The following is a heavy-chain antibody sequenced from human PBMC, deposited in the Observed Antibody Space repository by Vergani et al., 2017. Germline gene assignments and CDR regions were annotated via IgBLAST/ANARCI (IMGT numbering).Heavy chain of an antibody. J-gene: IGHJ4*02. CDR2: ISSSSSYI. CDR3: AREDEQWLARFDY. D-gene: IGHD6-19*01. CDR1: GFTFSSYA. Sequence: VQLVESGGGVVQPGRSLRLSCAASGFTFSSYAMHWVRQAPGKGLEWVSSISSSSSYIYYADSVKGRFTISRDNAKNSLYLQMNSLRAEDTAVYYCAREDEQWLARFDYWGQGTLVTVSS. V-gene: IGHV3-21*01.